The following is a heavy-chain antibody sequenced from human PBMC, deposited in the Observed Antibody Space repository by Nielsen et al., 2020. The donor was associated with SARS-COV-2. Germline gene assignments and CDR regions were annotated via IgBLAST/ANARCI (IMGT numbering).Heavy chain of an antibody. Sequence: GESLKISCTASGFTFGDYAMSWVRQAPGKGLVWVSRINSDGSSTSYAGSVKGRFTISRDNAKNTLYLQMNSLRAEDTAVYYCARVPIQLWLVDYWGQGTLVTVSS. J-gene: IGHJ4*02. CDR1: GFTFGDYA. V-gene: IGHV3-74*01. CDR2: INSDGSST. CDR3: ARVPIQLWLVDY. D-gene: IGHD5-18*01.